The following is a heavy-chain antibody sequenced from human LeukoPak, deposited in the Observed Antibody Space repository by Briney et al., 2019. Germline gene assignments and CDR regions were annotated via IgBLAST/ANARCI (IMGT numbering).Heavy chain of an antibody. CDR2: IKSKTDGGTT. CDR1: GFTFSNAW. Sequence: GGSLRLSCAASGFTFSNAWMSWVRQAPGKGLEWVGRIKSKTDGGTTDYTAPVKGRFTISRDDSKNTLYLQMNSLKTDDTAVYYCTTDYVLRYCSGGSCPPGGFDPWGQGTLVTVSS. J-gene: IGHJ5*02. D-gene: IGHD2-15*01. V-gene: IGHV3-15*01. CDR3: TTDYVLRYCSGGSCPPGGFDP.